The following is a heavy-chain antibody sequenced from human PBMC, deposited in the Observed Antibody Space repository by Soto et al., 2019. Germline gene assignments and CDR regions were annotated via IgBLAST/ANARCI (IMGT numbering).Heavy chain of an antibody. V-gene: IGHV5-10-1*01. CDR1: GYSFTTYW. CDR2: IDPRDSST. Sequence: PGESLKISCKISGYSFTTYWISWVRQVPGKGLEWMGRIDPRDSSTNYSPSFQGRVTISADKSISTAYLQWSSLKASDSAMYYCATGGSGWFYWGQGTLVTVSS. CDR3: ATGGSGWFY. D-gene: IGHD6-19*01. J-gene: IGHJ4*02.